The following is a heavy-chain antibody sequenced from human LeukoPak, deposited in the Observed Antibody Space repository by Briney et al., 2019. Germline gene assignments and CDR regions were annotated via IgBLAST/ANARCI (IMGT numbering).Heavy chain of an antibody. CDR3: AREQWELPRGTYYFDY. CDR2: IKKDGSEK. CDR1: GFIFSRYW. J-gene: IGHJ4*02. Sequence: GESLRLSCAASGFIFSRYWMSWVRQAPGKGLEWVANIKKDGSEKYYVDSVEGRLTISRDNAKNSLYLQMNSLRAEDTAVYYCAREQWELPRGTYYFDYWGQGTLVSVSS. V-gene: IGHV3-7*05. D-gene: IGHD1-26*01.